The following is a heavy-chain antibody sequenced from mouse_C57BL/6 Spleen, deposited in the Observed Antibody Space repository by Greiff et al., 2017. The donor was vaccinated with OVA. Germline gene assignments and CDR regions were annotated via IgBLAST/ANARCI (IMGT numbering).Heavy chain of an antibody. Sequence: EVMLVESGGGLVKPGGSLKLSCAASGFTFSDYGMHWVRQAPEKGLEWVAYISSGSSTIYYADTVKGRFPISRDNAKNTLFLQMTSLRSADTAMYYCARPGVNWDFDYWGQGTTLTVSS. D-gene: IGHD4-1*01. CDR2: ISSGSSTI. CDR3: ARPGVNWDFDY. J-gene: IGHJ2*01. CDR1: GFTFSDYG. V-gene: IGHV5-17*01.